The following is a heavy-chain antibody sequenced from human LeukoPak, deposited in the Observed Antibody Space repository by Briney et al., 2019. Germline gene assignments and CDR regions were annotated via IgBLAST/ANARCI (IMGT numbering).Heavy chain of an antibody. CDR3: AREIVGGFNPGAY. Sequence: SETLSLTCTVSLDSTTSNFWSWVRQPPGKGLEWIGEIHRSGSTNYNPSLQSRVTISIDRSKNQIALELSSVTAADTAVYYCAREIVGGFNPGAYWGQGTLVTVLS. CDR1: LDSTTSNF. CDR2: IHRSGST. D-gene: IGHD1-14*01. J-gene: IGHJ4*02. V-gene: IGHV4-4*02.